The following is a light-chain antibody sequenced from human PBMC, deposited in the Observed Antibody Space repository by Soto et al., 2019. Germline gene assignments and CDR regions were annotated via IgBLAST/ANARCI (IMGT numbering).Light chain of an antibody. V-gene: IGKV3-20*01. CDR1: QTITGTY. Sequence: VLTQFPGTLSLSPGERATLSCRASQTITGTYLAWYQQKPGQAPRLLIHGASTRATGIPDRFSGGGTGTDFNLTSSRVEPEDFAMYYCQQYGRSKRWTFGQGTKVEVK. CDR2: GAS. CDR3: QQYGRSKRWT. J-gene: IGKJ1*01.